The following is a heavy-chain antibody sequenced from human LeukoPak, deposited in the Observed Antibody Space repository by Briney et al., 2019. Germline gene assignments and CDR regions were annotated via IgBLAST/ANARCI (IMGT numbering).Heavy chain of an antibody. CDR2: IIPILGIA. Sequence: ASVKVSCKASGGTFSSYAISWVRQAPGQGLEGMGGIIPILGIANYAQKFQGRVTITADKSTSTAYMELSSLRSEDTAVYYCATPYYGGNSGYYFDYWGQGTLVTVSS. CDR1: GGTFSSYA. D-gene: IGHD4-23*01. V-gene: IGHV1-69*10. J-gene: IGHJ4*02. CDR3: ATPYYGGNSGYYFDY.